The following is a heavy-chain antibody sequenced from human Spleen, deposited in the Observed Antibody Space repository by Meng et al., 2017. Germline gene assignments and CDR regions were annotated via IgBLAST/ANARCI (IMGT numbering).Heavy chain of an antibody. J-gene: IGHJ4*02. V-gene: IGHV3-30*01. CDR3: VRDWGGLAMFDY. CDR2: LSSDGSNE. D-gene: IGHD3-16*01. CDR1: GFNFRNYA. Sequence: GGSLRLSCAASGFNFRNYAMHWLRQAPGKGLEWVTDLSSDGSNEHYANSVRGRFTISRDNAKHTLYLQMNSLRPEDTAVYYCVRDWGGLAMFDYWGQGTLVTVSS.